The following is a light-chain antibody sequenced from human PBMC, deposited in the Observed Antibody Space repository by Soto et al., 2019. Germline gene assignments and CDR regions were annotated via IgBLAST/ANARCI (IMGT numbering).Light chain of an antibody. CDR3: AVWDVSLGERL. V-gene: IGLV1-47*01. Sequence: QSVLTQPPSVSATPGQRVTISCSGSSSNVGSHYVYWYQQHYGTDPHLLIYNNGQRRSWVPVRFSDSTSGTSASLAISVLRSEAEADYYCAVWDVSLGERLFGGGTKVTVL. CDR1: SSNVGSHY. CDR2: NNG. J-gene: IGLJ3*02.